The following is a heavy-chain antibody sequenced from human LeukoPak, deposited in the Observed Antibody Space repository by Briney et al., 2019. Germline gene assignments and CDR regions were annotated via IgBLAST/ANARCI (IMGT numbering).Heavy chain of an antibody. CDR2: IYYSGST. D-gene: IGHD3-22*01. CDR1: GGSISSYY. CDR3: ARGKYYYDSSGYYFNDY. Sequence: SETLSLTCTVSGGSISSYYWSWLRQPPGKGLEWIGYIYYSGSTNYNPSLKSRVTISVDTSKNQFSLKLSSVTAADTAVYYCARGKYYYDSSGYYFNDYWGQGTLVTVSS. V-gene: IGHV4-59*08. J-gene: IGHJ4*02.